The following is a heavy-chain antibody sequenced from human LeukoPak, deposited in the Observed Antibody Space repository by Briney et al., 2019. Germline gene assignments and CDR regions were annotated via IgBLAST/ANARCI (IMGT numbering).Heavy chain of an antibody. V-gene: IGHV1-69*05. CDR3: ARNPVIYDSSGYYDY. D-gene: IGHD3-22*01. CDR1: GGTFSSYA. CDR2: IIPIFDTS. Sequence: EASVKVSCKASGGTFSSYAISWVRQAPGQGLEWMGGIIPIFDTSNYAQKFQGGVTITTDESTSTAYMELSSLRSEDTAVYYCARNPVIYDSSGYYDYWGQGTLVTVSS. J-gene: IGHJ4*02.